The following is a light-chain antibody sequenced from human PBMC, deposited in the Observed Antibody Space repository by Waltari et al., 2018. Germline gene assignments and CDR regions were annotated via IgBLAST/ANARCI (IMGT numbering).Light chain of an antibody. J-gene: IGKJ4*01. CDR3: QKYSSVPLS. CDR2: AAS. Sequence: DIQLTQSPSSLSASVGDRVTITSRTSQGINNYLAWYQQKSGKNPKRLIYAASTLHSGVPSRFSGSGSGTDFSLTINSLQPEDVATYFCQKYSSVPLSFGGGTKVEIK. V-gene: IGKV1-27*01. CDR1: QGINNY.